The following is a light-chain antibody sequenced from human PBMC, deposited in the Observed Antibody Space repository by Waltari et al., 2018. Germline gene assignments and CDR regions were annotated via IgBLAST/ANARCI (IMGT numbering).Light chain of an antibody. CDR3: QQFNSYPLT. CDR2: DGF. Sequence: AIQLTQSPSSLSASVADRVTISCRASVTISRALAWYQQTAGKPPRLLIYDGFTLQTGVPSRFSGSGSGTDFTLTINSLLPEDFATYYCQQFNSYPLTFGGGTKVEIK. CDR1: VTISRA. V-gene: IGKV1-13*02. J-gene: IGKJ4*01.